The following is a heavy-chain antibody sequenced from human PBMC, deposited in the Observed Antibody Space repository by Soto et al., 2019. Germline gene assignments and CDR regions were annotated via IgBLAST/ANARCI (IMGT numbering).Heavy chain of an antibody. CDR3: ARGFHSFDI. Sequence: EVQLVESGGGLVQPGGSLRLSCAASGFTFSDHYMDWVRQAPGKGLEWIARSRNKASGYTTVYAASVRGKFTISRDDYRSSLYLQMNSLNTEVSAVYYCARGFHSFDIWGRGTVVTVSS. CDR1: GFTFSDHY. J-gene: IGHJ3*02. V-gene: IGHV3-72*01. CDR2: SRNKASGYTT.